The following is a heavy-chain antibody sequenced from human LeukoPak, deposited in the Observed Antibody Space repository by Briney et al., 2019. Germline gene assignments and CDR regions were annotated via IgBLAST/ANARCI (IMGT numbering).Heavy chain of an antibody. J-gene: IGHJ4*02. CDR2: ISGSSTYI. CDR1: GFTFSSYA. Sequence: GGSLRLSCAASGFTFSSYAMSWVRQAPGKGLEWVSSISGSSTYIYYADSVKGRFTISRDNAKNSLYLQMNSLRAEDTSVYYCARDGVEIRSFDYWGQGTLVTVSS. D-gene: IGHD5-12*01. V-gene: IGHV3-21*01. CDR3: ARDGVEIRSFDY.